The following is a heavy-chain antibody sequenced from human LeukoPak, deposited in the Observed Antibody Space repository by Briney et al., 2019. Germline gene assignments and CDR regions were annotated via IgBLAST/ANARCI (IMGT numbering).Heavy chain of an antibody. CDR2: INPSGGST. Sequence: ASVKVSCKASGYTFTSCYMHWVRQAPGQGLEWMGIINPSGGSTSYAQKFQGRVTMTRDTSTSTVYMELSSLRSEDTAVYYCAREEMRTFGWYCRSFDYWGQGTLVTVSS. CDR1: GYTFTSCY. V-gene: IGHV1-46*01. CDR3: AREEMRTFGWYCRSFDY. J-gene: IGHJ4*02. D-gene: IGHD6-19*01.